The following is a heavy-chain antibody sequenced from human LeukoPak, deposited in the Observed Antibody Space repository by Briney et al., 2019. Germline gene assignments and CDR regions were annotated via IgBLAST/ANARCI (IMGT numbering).Heavy chain of an antibody. CDR2: IYYSGST. CDR3: ARPRDYDFWSGSPSWSDAFDI. V-gene: IGHV4-39*01. CDR1: GGSISSSSYY. D-gene: IGHD3-3*01. J-gene: IGHJ3*02. Sequence: SETLPLTCTVSGGSISSSSYYWGWIRQPPGKGLEWIGSIYYSGSTYYNPSLKSRVTISVDTSKNQFSLKLGSVTAADTAVYYCARPRDYDFWSGSPSWSDAFDIWGQGTMVTVSS.